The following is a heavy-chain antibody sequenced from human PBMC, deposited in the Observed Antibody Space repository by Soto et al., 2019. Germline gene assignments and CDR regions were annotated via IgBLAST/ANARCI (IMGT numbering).Heavy chain of an antibody. CDR3: TTDLDYGDYESY. CDR2: IKSKTDGGTT. V-gene: IGHV3-15*07. D-gene: IGHD4-17*01. CDR1: GFTFSNAW. Sequence: GGSLRLSCAASGFTFSNAWMNWVRQAPGKGLEWVGRIKSKTDGGTTDYAAPMKGRFTISRDDSKNTLYLQMNSLKTEDTAVYYCTTDLDYGDYESYWGQGTLVTVSS. J-gene: IGHJ4*02.